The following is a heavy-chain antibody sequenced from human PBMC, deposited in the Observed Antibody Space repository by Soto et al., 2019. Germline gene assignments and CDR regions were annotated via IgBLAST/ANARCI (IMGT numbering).Heavy chain of an antibody. V-gene: IGHV3-48*03. Sequence: EVQLVESGGGLVQPGGSLRLSCAASGFTFSSYEMNWVRQAPGKGLEWVSYISSSGSTIYYADSVKGRFTISRDNAKNSLYRQMNSLRAEDTAVYYCARGGQIAVVPAAMNWFDPWGQGTLVTVSS. D-gene: IGHD2-2*01. CDR2: ISSSGSTI. J-gene: IGHJ5*02. CDR1: GFTFSSYE. CDR3: ARGGQIAVVPAAMNWFDP.